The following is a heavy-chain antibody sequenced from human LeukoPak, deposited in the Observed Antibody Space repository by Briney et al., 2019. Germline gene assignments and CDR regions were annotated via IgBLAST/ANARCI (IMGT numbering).Heavy chain of an antibody. CDR3: ARHCSSTSCYKFVVFDI. J-gene: IGHJ3*02. D-gene: IGHD2-2*02. Sequence: SETLSLTCTVSGGSISSSSYYWGRIRQPPGKGLEWIGSIYYSGSTYYNPSLKSRVTISVDTSKNQFSLKLSSVTAADMAVYYCARHCSSTSCYKFVVFDIWGQGTMVTVSS. V-gene: IGHV4-39*01. CDR2: IYYSGST. CDR1: GGSISSSSYY.